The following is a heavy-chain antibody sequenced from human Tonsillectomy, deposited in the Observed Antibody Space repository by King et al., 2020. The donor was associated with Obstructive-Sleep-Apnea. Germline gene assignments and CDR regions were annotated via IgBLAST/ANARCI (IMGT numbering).Heavy chain of an antibody. D-gene: IGHD3-22*01. CDR3: ARSAYDSSGYYYGFWFDP. CDR2: IYYSGST. V-gene: IGHV4-31*03. CDR1: GGSISSGGYY. J-gene: IGHJ5*02. Sequence: VQLQESGPGLVKPSQTLSLTCTVSGGSISSGGYYWSWIRQHPGKGLEWIGYIYYSGSTYYNPSLKSRVTISVDTSKNQFSLKLSSVTAADTAVYYCARSAYDSSGYYYGFWFDPWGQGTLVTVSS.